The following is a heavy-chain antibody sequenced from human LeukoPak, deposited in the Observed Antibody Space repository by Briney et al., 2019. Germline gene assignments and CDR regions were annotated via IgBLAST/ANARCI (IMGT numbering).Heavy chain of an antibody. Sequence: GGSLRLSCAASGFTFSSYAMSWVRQAPGKGLEWVSAISGSGGSTYYADSVKGRFTISRDNSKNTLFLQMSSLRAEDTAVYYCAKGRAVGESYYDYWGQGTLVTVSS. D-gene: IGHD1-26*01. CDR3: AKGRAVGESYYDY. CDR1: GFTFSSYA. CDR2: ISGSGGST. V-gene: IGHV3-23*01. J-gene: IGHJ4*02.